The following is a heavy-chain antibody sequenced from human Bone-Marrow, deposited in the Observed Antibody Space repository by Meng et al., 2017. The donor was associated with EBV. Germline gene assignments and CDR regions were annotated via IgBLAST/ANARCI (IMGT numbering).Heavy chain of an antibody. J-gene: IGHJ4*02. V-gene: IGHV1-3*01. Sequence: QFVQSGAEVRKPGDSVNVSCKSSGYTFTNYAMHWVRQAPGQILEWMGWINPGNGNTKYSQKFQGRASITRDISASIVYMELTSLRSEDTAVYYCATEPGYSSGWGQGTLVTVSS. D-gene: IGHD6-19*01. CDR1: GYTFTNYA. CDR3: ATEPGYSSG. CDR2: INPGNGNT.